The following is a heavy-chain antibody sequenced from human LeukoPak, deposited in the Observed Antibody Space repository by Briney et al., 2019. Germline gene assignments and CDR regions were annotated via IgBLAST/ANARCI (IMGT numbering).Heavy chain of an antibody. CDR3: ARGPSLYYYYYGMDV. CDR1: GFTFSSYE. CDR2: ISSSGSTI. J-gene: IGHJ6*04. Sequence: PGGSLRLSCAASGFTFSSYEMNWVRQAPGKGLEWVSYISSSGSTIYYADSVKGRFTISRDNAKNSLYLQMNSLSAEDTAVYYCARGPSLYYYYYGMDVWGKGTTVTVSS. V-gene: IGHV3-48*03.